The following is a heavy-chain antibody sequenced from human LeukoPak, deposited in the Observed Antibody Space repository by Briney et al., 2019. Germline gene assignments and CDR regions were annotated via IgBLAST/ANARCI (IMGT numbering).Heavy chain of an antibody. CDR3: ARRGGYYGSGSYYYYYGMDV. J-gene: IGHJ6*02. CDR2: IDPSDSYT. V-gene: IGHV5-10-1*01. Sequence: GESLKISCKGSGYSFTSYWISWVRQTPGKGLEWMGRIDPSDSYTNYSPSFQGHVTISADKSISTAYLQWSSLKASDTAMYYCARRGGYYGSGSYYYYYGMDVWGQGTTVTVSS. CDR1: GYSFTSYW. D-gene: IGHD3-10*01.